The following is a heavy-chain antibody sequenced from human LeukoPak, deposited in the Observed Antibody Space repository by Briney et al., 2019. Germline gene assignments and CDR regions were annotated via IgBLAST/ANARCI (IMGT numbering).Heavy chain of an antibody. D-gene: IGHD6-13*01. J-gene: IGHJ4*02. CDR1: GFIFTNYG. CDR2: ISGSGGST. Sequence: GGSLSLSCAVSGFIFTNYGTSWVRQAPGKGLEWVSAISGSGGSTYYADSVKGRFTISRDNSKNTLYLQMNSLRAEDTAVYYCAKAGYGVTSWYPFGYWGQGTLVTVSS. V-gene: IGHV3-23*01. CDR3: AKAGYGVTSWYPFGY.